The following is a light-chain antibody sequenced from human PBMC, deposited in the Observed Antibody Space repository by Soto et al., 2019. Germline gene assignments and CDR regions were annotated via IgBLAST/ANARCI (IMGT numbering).Light chain of an antibody. CDR2: GAS. J-gene: IGKJ4*01. CDR1: QSVSSSY. CDR3: QHSRNWCT. Sequence: TELTKNPGTLSLSPGERGSLSCMASQSVSSSYLAWYQQKPGQAPRLLIFGASSRATGIPDRFSGSGSGTDFTLTISSLEAEDFADYYCQHSRNWCTFGVGTKVDI. V-gene: IGKV3D-20*02.